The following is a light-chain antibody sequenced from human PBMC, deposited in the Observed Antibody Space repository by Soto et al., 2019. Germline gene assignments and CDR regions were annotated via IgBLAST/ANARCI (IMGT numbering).Light chain of an antibody. CDR3: QQYDNLPPWT. CDR2: GAS. CDR1: QSVGTY. Sequence: EIVMTQSPATLSVSPGERATLSCKASQSVGTYLAWYQQKPGQAPRLLIYGASTRAPGVPARFSGGGSGTEFTLTISSLQCEDFAIYHCQQYDNLPPWTFGQGTKVEIK. V-gene: IGKV3-15*01. J-gene: IGKJ1*01.